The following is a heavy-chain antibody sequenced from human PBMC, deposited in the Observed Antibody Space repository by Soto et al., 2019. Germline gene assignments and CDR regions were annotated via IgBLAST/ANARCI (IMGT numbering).Heavy chain of an antibody. V-gene: IGHV1-8*01. CDR3: AREVVATIPGQYYYYYYMDV. CDR1: GYTFTSYD. CDR2: MNPNSGNT. Sequence: ASVKVSCKASGYTFTSYDINWVRQATGQGLEWMGWMNPNSGNTGYAQKFQGRVTMTRNTSISTAYMELSSLRSEDTAVYYCAREVVATIPGQYYYYYYMDVWGKGTTVTVSS. J-gene: IGHJ6*03. D-gene: IGHD5-12*01.